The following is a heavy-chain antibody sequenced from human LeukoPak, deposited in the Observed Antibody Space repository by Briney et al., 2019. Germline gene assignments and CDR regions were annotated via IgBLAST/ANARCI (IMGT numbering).Heavy chain of an antibody. CDR1: GFTFSTYW. CDR2: IKSDGST. CDR3: ARAPSEIGGYYPEYFRH. D-gene: IGHD3-22*01. Sequence: GGSLRLSCAASGFTFSTYWMHWVRQAPGKGLVWVSRIKSDGSTNYADSVKGRFTISRDKAKNTVSLQMNSLRPEDTGVYYCARAPSEIGGYYPEYFRHWGQGTLVTVSS. V-gene: IGHV3-74*01. J-gene: IGHJ1*01.